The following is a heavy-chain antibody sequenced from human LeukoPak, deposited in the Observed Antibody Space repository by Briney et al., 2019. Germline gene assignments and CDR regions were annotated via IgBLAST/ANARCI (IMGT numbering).Heavy chain of an antibody. Sequence: GGSLRLSCAASGFTFSDYYMSWIRQAPGKGLEWVSHISDSGRTIYYADSVKGRFTISRDNSENTLYLQMDSLRAEDTAVYYCAKLRVLSSSSENNWFDSWGQGTLVTVYS. J-gene: IGHJ5*01. V-gene: IGHV3-11*01. D-gene: IGHD6-6*01. CDR3: AKLRVLSSSSENNWFDS. CDR1: GFTFSDYY. CDR2: ISDSGRTI.